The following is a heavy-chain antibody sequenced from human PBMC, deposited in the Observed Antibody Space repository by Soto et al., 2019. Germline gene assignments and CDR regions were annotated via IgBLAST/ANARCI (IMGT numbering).Heavy chain of an antibody. Sequence: SETLSLTCTVSGDSISTYYWSWIRQPPGKGLQWIGYIFYSGGTAYNPSLKSRVTISLEMSKKQISLKLSSVTTADTATYFCARLQLVLIVIDYWGQGTMVTVYS. V-gene: IGHV4-59*01. J-gene: IGHJ4*02. D-gene: IGHD1-1*01. CDR1: GDSISTYY. CDR2: IFYSGGT. CDR3: ARLQLVLIVIDY.